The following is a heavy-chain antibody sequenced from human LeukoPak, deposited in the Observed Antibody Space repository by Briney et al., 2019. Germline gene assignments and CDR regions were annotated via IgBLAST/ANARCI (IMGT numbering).Heavy chain of an antibody. CDR2: ISGYDGNT. CDR1: GYTFTNHG. Sequence: ASVKVSCKTSGYTFTNHGISWVRQAPGQGLEWMGWISGYDGNTNYVQKFRGRITMTTDTSTSTAYLQLRSLSSDDTALYYCARDLSLGRHDDGEPFDSWGQGTLVTVSS. V-gene: IGHV1-18*01. D-gene: IGHD4-17*01. J-gene: IGHJ4*02. CDR3: ARDLSLGRHDDGEPFDS.